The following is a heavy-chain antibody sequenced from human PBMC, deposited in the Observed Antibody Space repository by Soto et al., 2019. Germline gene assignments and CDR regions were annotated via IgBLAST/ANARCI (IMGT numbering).Heavy chain of an antibody. CDR2: IYYSGST. D-gene: IGHD5-18*01. J-gene: IGHJ6*02. CDR1: GGSISSSSYC. V-gene: IGHV4-39*01. CDR3: ACIFSGGYGHGFYYYGMDV. Sequence: SETLSLTCTVSGGSISSSSYCWGWIRQPPGKGLEWIGSIYYSGSTYYNPSLKSRVTISVDTSKNQFSLKLSSVTAADTAVYYCACIFSGGYGHGFYYYGMDVWGQGTTVT.